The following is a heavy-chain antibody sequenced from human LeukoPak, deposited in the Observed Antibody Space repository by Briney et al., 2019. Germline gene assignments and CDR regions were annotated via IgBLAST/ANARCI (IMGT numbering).Heavy chain of an antibody. V-gene: IGHV6-1*01. J-gene: IGHJ4*02. Sequence: SQTLSLTCAISGDSVSSNSAAWGWIRQSPSRGLEWLGRTYYRSKWSNDYALSVKSRITINPDTSKNQFSLQLKFVTPEDTAVYYCARLVGDQVVYWGQGTLVTVSS. D-gene: IGHD2-2*01. CDR1: GDSVSSNSAA. CDR2: TYYRSKWSN. CDR3: ARLVGDQVVY.